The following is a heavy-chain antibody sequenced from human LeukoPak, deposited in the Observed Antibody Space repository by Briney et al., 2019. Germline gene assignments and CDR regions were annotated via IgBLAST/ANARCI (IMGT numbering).Heavy chain of an antibody. CDR3: ARGHRLLSRYFDL. CDR1: GGSFSGYY. CDR2: INHSGST. D-gene: IGHD2/OR15-2a*01. J-gene: IGHJ2*01. Sequence: SETLSLTCAVYGGSFSGYYWSWIRQPPGKGLEWIGEINHSGSTNYNPSLKGRVTISVDTSKNQFSLKLSSVTAADTAVYYCARGHRLLSRYFDLWGRGTLVTVSS. V-gene: IGHV4-34*01.